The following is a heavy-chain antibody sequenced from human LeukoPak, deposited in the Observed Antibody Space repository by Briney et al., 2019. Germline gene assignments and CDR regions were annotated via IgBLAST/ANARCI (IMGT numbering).Heavy chain of an antibody. CDR3: ARGIIVEPPAVSAPFDP. J-gene: IGHJ5*02. CDR2: INPHSGGT. Sequence: EASVKVSCKASGYTFTNYYIHWVRQAPGQGLEWMGWINPHSGGTNYAQKFQGRVTMTRDTSIRTAYMELRRVRSDDTAVYYCARGIIVEPPAVSAPFDPWGQGTLVTVSA. D-gene: IGHD1-26*01. CDR1: GYTFTNYY. V-gene: IGHV1-2*02.